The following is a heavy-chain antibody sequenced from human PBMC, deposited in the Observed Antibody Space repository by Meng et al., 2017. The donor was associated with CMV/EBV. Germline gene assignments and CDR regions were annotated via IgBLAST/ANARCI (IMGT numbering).Heavy chain of an antibody. D-gene: IGHD6-13*01. J-gene: IGHJ4*02. CDR3: ARPGPRGIAAADY. V-gene: IGHV5-51*07. CDR2: IYPGDSDT. CDR1: GYSFTSYW. Sequence: GGSLRLSCKGSGYSFTSYWIGWVHQMPGKGLEWMGIIYPGDSDTRYSPSFQGQVTISADKSISTAYLQWSSLKASDTAMYYCARPGPRGIAAADYWGQGTLVTVSS.